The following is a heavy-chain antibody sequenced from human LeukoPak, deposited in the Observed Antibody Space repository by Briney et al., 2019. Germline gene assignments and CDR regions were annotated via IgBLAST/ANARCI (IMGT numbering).Heavy chain of an antibody. CDR2: ISWNSGSI. V-gene: IGHV3-9*03. CDR3: ARGMATGGRLDY. D-gene: IGHD5-24*01. CDR1: GFTFDDYA. Sequence: GGSLRLSCAASGFTFDDYAMHGVRQAPGKGLEWVSGISWNSGSIGYADSVKGRFTISRDNAKNSLFLQMNSLRAEDMALYYCARGMATGGRLDYWGQGTLVTVSS. J-gene: IGHJ4*02.